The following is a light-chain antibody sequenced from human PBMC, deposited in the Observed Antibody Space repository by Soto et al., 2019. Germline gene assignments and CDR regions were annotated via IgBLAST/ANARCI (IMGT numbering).Light chain of an antibody. V-gene: IGKV2-28*01. Sequence: DIVMTQSPLSLPVTPGEPASVSCSSSPSLLHSNGYHYLDWYLQKPVQSPQLLIYLGSNRASVVTDRFSGRGSGTDFTLKISRVEAEDVGVYYYMQALHSPWTFGHGNKVDIK. CDR2: LGS. J-gene: IGKJ1*01. CDR3: MQALHSPWT. CDR1: PSLLHSNGYHY.